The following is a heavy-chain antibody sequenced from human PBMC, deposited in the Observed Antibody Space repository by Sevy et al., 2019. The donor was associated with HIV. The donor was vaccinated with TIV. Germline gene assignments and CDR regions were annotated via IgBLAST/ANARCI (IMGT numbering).Heavy chain of an antibody. D-gene: IGHD6-19*01. CDR2: ISNSGAKT. Sequence: GGSLRLSCAASGFTFTNYGMHWVRQAPGKGLEWVSGISNSGAKTYYADSVRGRFTVSRDNSKNTVYLQLNSLRAEDTAIYYCAKEWTLLSDWYGEFDYWGQGTLVTVSS. V-gene: IGHV3-23*01. J-gene: IGHJ4*02. CDR1: GFTFTNYG. CDR3: AKEWTLLSDWYGEFDY.